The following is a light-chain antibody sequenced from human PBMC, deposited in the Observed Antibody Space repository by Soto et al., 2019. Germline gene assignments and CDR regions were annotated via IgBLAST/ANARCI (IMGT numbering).Light chain of an antibody. CDR2: EVS. CDR1: SSDVGGYNY. Sequence: QSVLTQPASVSGSPGQSITISCTGTSSDVGGYNYVSWYQQHPDKAPKLMIYEVSNRPSGVSNRCSGSKSGNTASLTISGLQAADEADYYCSSYTSSSTVVFGGGTKLTVL. J-gene: IGLJ2*01. CDR3: SSYTSSSTVV. V-gene: IGLV2-14*01.